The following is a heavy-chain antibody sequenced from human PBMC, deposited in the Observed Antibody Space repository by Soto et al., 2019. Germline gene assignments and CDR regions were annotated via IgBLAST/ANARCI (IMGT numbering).Heavy chain of an antibody. J-gene: IGHJ4*02. Sequence: GSLRLSCAASGFTFSSYWMSWVRQAPGKGLEWVANIKQDGSEKYYVDSVKGRFTISRDNAKNSLYLQMNSLRAEDTAVYYCARDPDPSITIFGVVIDYFDYWGQGTLVTVSS. D-gene: IGHD3-3*01. CDR3: ARDPDPSITIFGVVIDYFDY. V-gene: IGHV3-7*01. CDR2: IKQDGSEK. CDR1: GFTFSSYW.